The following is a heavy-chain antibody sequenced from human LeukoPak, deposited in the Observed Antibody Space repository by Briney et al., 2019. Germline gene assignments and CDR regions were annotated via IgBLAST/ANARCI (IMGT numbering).Heavy chain of an antibody. CDR2: INHSGST. CDR3: ARASSSRVVGGLYYYYYMDV. V-gene: IGHV4-34*01. Sequence: PSETLSLTCTVSGGSISSYYWSWIRQPPGKGLEWIGEINHSGSTNYNPSLKSRVTISVDTSKNQFSLKLSSVTAADTAVYYCARASSSRVVGGLYYYYYMDVWDKGSTVTVSS. J-gene: IGHJ6*03. CDR1: GGSISSYY. D-gene: IGHD6-13*01.